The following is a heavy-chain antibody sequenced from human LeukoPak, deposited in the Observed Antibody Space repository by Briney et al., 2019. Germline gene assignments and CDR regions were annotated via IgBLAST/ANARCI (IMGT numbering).Heavy chain of an antibody. CDR2: MYYRGSA. J-gene: IGHJ4*02. D-gene: IGHD2-8*02. CDR3: ARHSKTIALTERFFDY. V-gene: IGHV4-39*01. CDR1: GGSITTSNYY. Sequence: SETLCLTCTVSGGSITTSNYYWGWIRQPPGKGLEWIRSMYYRGSANYIPSLKSRVTTCVDTSKNQFSLKLSSVTAADTAVYYCARHSKTIALTERFFDYRGQGTLVTVSS.